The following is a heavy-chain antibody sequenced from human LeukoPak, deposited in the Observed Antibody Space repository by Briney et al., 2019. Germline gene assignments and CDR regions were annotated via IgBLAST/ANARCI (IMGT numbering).Heavy chain of an antibody. CDR2: IRYDGSNE. V-gene: IGHV3-30*02. Sequence: PGGSLRLSCAAPGFTFSDYGMHWVRQAPGKGLEWVAFIRYDGSNENYADSVKGRFTISRDNSKNTLYLQMNSLRAEDTAVYYCAKSVPAIRGEIDYWGQGTLVTVSS. J-gene: IGHJ4*02. CDR3: AKSVPAIRGEIDY. CDR1: GFTFSDYG. D-gene: IGHD3-10*01.